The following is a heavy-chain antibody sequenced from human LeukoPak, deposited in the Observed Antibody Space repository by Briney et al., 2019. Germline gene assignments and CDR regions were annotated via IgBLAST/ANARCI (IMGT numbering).Heavy chain of an antibody. J-gene: IGHJ5*02. CDR1: GFTFSSYS. CDR2: ISSSSSTI. CDR3: AKDRYYYDSSGLTS. Sequence: GGSLRLSCAASGFTFSSYSMNWVRQAPGKGLEWVSYISSSSSTIYYADSVKGRFTISRDNSKNSLYLQMNSLRAEDTALYYCAKDRYYYDSSGLTSWGQGTLVTVSS. V-gene: IGHV3-48*04. D-gene: IGHD3-22*01.